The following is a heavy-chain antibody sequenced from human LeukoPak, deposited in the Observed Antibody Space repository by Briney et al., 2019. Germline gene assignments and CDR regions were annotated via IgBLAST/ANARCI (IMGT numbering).Heavy chain of an antibody. J-gene: IGHJ4*02. CDR1: GFTFSSYT. CDR3: AKDCLVGGSDRHPLDY. D-gene: IGHD1-26*01. CDR2: ISRSGDYI. Sequence: PGRSLRLSCAASGFTFSSYTMTWVRQAPGKGLEWVSSISRSGDYIFYADSVRGRFTISRDNAKNSLYLQMTSLRAEDTAVYYCAKDCLVGGSDRHPLDYRGQGTLVTVSS. V-gene: IGHV3-21*01.